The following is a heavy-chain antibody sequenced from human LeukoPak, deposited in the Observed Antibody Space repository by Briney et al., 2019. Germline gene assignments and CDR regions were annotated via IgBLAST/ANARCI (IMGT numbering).Heavy chain of an antibody. Sequence: SETLSLTCTVSGGSISSYYWGWIRQPPGKELEWIGYIYYSGGTNYNPSLKSRTTISVDTSRNQFSLQLSSLTAADTAIYYCARDKSSGRPGLYDSWGQGTLVTVSS. D-gene: IGHD3-22*01. J-gene: IGHJ4*02. V-gene: IGHV4-59*12. CDR3: ARDKSSGRPGLYDS. CDR2: IYYSGGT. CDR1: GGSISSYY.